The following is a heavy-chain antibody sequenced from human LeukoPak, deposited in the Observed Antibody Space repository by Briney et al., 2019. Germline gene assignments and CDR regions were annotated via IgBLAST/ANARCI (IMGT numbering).Heavy chain of an antibody. J-gene: IGHJ1*01. CDR2: IYHSGST. D-gene: IGHD6-6*01. CDR3: ARGGAARLHFQN. CDR1: SVSISTYY. V-gene: IGHV4-59*01. Sequence: SETLSLTCTVSSVSISTYYWNWIRQPPGKGLEWIGYIYHSGSTSYNPSLQSRVTISVDTSKNQFSLNLNSVTAADTAVYYCARGGAARLHFQNWGQGTLVTVSS.